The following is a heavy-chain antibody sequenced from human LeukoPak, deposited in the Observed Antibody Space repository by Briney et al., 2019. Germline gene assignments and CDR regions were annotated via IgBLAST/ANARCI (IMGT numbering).Heavy chain of an antibody. CDR3: ARGNTMVRGAHFDY. V-gene: IGHV4-59*01. CDR2: IYYSGST. J-gene: IGHJ4*02. Sequence: SETLSLTCTVSGGSISSYYWSWIRQPPGKGLEWIGYIYYSGSTNYNPSLKSRVTISVDTSKNQFSLKPSSVTAADTAVYYCARGNTMVRGAHFDYWGQGTLVTVSS. D-gene: IGHD3-10*01. CDR1: GGSISSYY.